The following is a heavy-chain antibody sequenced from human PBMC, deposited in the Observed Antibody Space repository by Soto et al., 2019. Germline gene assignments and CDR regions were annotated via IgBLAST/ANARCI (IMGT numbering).Heavy chain of an antibody. CDR1: GGSISSGGYY. V-gene: IGHV4-31*03. CDR3: ARVHIMITFGGVIVPSDAFDI. D-gene: IGHD3-16*02. J-gene: IGHJ3*02. CDR2: IYYSGST. Sequence: SETLSLTCTVSGGSISSGGYYWSWIRQHPGKGLEWIGYIYYSGSTYYNPSLKSRVTISVDTSKNQFSLKLSSVTAADTAVYYCARVHIMITFGGVIVPSDAFDIWGQGTMVTV.